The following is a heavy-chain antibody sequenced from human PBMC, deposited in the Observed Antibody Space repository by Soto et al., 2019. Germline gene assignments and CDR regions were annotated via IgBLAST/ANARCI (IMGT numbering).Heavy chain of an antibody. D-gene: IGHD3-10*01. J-gene: IGHJ4*02. CDR2: TYYRSKWYN. Sequence: SQTLSLTCAISGDSVSTNTATWDWIRQSPSRGLEWLGRTYYRSKWYNDYAVSVKSRITINPDTSNNQLSLQLNSVTPEDAAVYYCARDLSSGSRVRTLDYWGQGTLVTVSS. CDR1: GDSVSTNTAT. CDR3: ARDLSSGSRVRTLDY. V-gene: IGHV6-1*01.